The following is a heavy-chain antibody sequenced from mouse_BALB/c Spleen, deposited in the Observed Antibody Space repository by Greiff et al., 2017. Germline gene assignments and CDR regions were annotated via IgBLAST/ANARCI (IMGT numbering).Heavy chain of an antibody. Sequence: VQLKQSGPELVKPGASVKISCKASGYTFTDYNMHWVKQSHGKSLEWIGYIYPYNGGTGYNQKFKSKATLTVDNSSSTAYMELRSLTSEDSAVYYCARGGKKDWFAYWGQGTLVTVSA. CDR2: IYPYNGGT. CDR3: ARGGKKDWFAY. J-gene: IGHJ3*01. CDR1: GYTFTDYN. V-gene: IGHV1S29*02.